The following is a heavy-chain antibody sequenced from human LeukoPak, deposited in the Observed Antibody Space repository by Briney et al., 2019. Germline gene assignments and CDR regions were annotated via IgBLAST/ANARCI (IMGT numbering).Heavy chain of an antibody. D-gene: IGHD3-10*01. CDR1: GFTFSSYA. CDR2: ISGSGGST. CDR3: ATRAYYYGSGSYRCFDY. J-gene: IGHJ4*02. V-gene: IGHV3-23*01. Sequence: GGSLRLSCAASGFTFSSYAMSWVRQAPGKGLEWVSAISGSGGSTYYADSVKGRFTISRDNSKNTLYLQMNSLRAEDTAVYYCATRAYYYGSGSYRCFDYWGQGTLVTVSS.